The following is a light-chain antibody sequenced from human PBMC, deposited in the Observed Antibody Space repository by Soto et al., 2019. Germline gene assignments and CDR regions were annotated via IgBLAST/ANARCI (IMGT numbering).Light chain of an antibody. CDR3: QQSYSTPYT. Sequence: DIQMTQSPSSLSASVGDRVTITCRASQSINKYLNWYQQKPGKAPKLLIYAASSLQSGVPSRFSGNGSGTDFTLTISNLQPEDFATYYCQQSYSTPYTFGQGTKLEIK. CDR1: QSINKY. CDR2: AAS. V-gene: IGKV1-39*01. J-gene: IGKJ2*01.